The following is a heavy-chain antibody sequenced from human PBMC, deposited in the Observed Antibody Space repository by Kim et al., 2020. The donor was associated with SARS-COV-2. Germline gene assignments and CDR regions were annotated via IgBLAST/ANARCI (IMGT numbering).Heavy chain of an antibody. CDR1: GGSISSNSYY. J-gene: IGHJ6*01. CDR3: GLXNCTXTSCHSYYAVDV. D-gene: IGHD2-2*01. Sequence: SETLSLTCTLFGGSISSNSYYWGWIRQPPGKGLEWIGSIYYSGSTYYNXXLKRRVTTSVNMSKNQFSLKLSSVTAADTAXXXCGLXNCTXTSCHSYYAVDVXXXGTXXTVSS. V-gene: IGHV4-39*01. CDR2: IYYSGST.